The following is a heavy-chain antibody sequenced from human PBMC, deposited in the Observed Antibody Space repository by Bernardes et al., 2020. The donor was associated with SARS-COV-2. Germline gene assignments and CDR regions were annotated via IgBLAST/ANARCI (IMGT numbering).Heavy chain of an antibody. Sequence: GGSLRLSCAASGFTFSSSVMNWVRQAPGKGLEWVSYISTGGSTKYYADSVKGRFTISRDNAKNSLYLQMNSLRAEDTAVYYCAIPPTNYDRYGMDVWGQGTTVTVSS. J-gene: IGHJ6*02. V-gene: IGHV3-48*03. D-gene: IGHD3-22*01. CDR2: ISTGGSTK. CDR1: GFTFSSSV. CDR3: AIPPTNYDRYGMDV.